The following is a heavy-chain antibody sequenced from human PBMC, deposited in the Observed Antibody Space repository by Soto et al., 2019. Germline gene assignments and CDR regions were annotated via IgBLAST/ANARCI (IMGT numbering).Heavy chain of an antibody. CDR2: ITASNGNA. D-gene: IGHD2-2*01. V-gene: IGHV1-18*01. J-gene: IGHJ6*02. CDR1: GYTFTNYG. Sequence: GASVKVSCKASGYTFTNYGITWVRQAPGQGLEWMGWITASNGNANYAREIQGRLTLTRDTSTNTASMELRSLRSDDTAAYYCARGASCSSTSCYDNFHYGLAVWGQGTTVTVSS. CDR3: ARGASCSSTSCYDNFHYGLAV.